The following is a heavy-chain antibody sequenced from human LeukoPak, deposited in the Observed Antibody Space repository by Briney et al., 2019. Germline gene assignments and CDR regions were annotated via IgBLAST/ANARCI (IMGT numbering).Heavy chain of an antibody. CDR2: IYYSGGT. D-gene: IGHD3-22*01. CDR1: GGSVSSGSYY. Sequence: SETLSLTCTVSGGSVSSGSYYWSWIRQPPGRGLEWIGYIYYSGGTNYNPSLKSRVTISVDTSKNQFSLKLSSVTAADTAVYYCARGQNYYDSSGYIDYWGQGTLVTVSS. V-gene: IGHV4-61*01. CDR3: ARGQNYYDSSGYIDY. J-gene: IGHJ4*02.